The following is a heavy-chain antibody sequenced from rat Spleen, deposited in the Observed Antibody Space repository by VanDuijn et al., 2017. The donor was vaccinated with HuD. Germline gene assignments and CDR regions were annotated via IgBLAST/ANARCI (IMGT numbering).Heavy chain of an antibody. V-gene: IGHV5-7*01. CDR3: TTVTTGWFAY. D-gene: IGHD1-10*01. Sequence: EVQLVESGGGLVQPGRSLQLSCISSGFSFSNYNMAWVRQTPKRGLEWVATISYDGISTFYRASVQGQFTISRDNAKSTLSLQMGSLRSEDTATYYCTTVTTGWFAYWGQGTLVTVSS. J-gene: IGHJ3*01. CDR1: GFSFSNYN. CDR2: ISYDGIST.